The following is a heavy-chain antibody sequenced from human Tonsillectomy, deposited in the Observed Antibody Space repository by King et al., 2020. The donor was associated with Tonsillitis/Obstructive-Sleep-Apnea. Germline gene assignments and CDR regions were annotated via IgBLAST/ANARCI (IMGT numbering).Heavy chain of an antibody. V-gene: IGHV4-59*01. CDR2: LYYSGST. CDR1: GGSIISYY. D-gene: IGHD1-1*01. CDR3: ARDLEGSYYYGMDV. J-gene: IGHJ6*02. Sequence: VQLQESGPGLVKPSETLSLTCTVSGGSIISYYWSWIRQPPGKGLEWIGCLYYSGSTKYNPSLKSRVTISVDTSKNQFSLKLSSVTAADTAVYYCARDLEGSYYYGMDVWGQGTTVTVSS.